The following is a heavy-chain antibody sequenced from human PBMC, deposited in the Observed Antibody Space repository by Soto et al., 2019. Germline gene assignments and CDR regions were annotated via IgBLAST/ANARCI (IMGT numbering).Heavy chain of an antibody. CDR2: INTWNGNT. J-gene: IGHJ3*02. CDR3: ARDCRRSHYTGDASAI. Sequence: GASVKVSCKASGYTFTSYGFTWVRQAPGHGLEWMGWINTWNGNTKYAQKFQGRVSMTTDTSTNTAYRELRSLTSDDTAVYFCARDCRRSHYTGDASAIWAQGTKVAVSS. V-gene: IGHV1-18*01. CDR1: GYTFTSYG. D-gene: IGHD2-2*02.